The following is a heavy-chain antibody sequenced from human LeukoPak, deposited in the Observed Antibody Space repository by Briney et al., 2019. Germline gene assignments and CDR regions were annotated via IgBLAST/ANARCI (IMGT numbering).Heavy chain of an antibody. CDR3: ARHSSGYYYYGMDV. Sequence: PSETLSLTCTVSGGSISSYYWSWIRQPPGKGLEWIGYIYYSGSTNYNPSLKSRVTMSVDTSKNQFSLKLSSVTAADTAVYYCARHSSGYYYYGMDVWGQGTTVTVSS. V-gene: IGHV4-59*08. D-gene: IGHD6-19*01. J-gene: IGHJ6*02. CDR1: GGSISSYY. CDR2: IYYSGST.